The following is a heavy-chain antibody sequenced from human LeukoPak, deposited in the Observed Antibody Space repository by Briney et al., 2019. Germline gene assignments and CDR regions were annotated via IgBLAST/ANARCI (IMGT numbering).Heavy chain of an antibody. J-gene: IGHJ4*02. CDR2: ISGSGGST. V-gene: IGHV3-23*01. Sequence: EWVSAISGSGGSTYYADSVKGRFTISRDNSKNTLYLQMNSLRAEDTAVYYCAKVPGDWGQGTLVTVSS. CDR3: AKVPGD. D-gene: IGHD1-26*01.